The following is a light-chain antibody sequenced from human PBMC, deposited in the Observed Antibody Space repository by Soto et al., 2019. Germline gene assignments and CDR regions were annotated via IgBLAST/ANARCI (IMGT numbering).Light chain of an antibody. Sequence: QSFLTQPPSVSGGPGRSVTISCTGNNSNLGAGYDVHWYQQLPGAAPKLVIFGNRNRPSGVPERFSGSKSGTSASLAITGLQAEDEADYYCQAYDDSLTAFVFGGGTKVTVL. J-gene: IGLJ3*02. V-gene: IGLV1-40*01. CDR3: QAYDDSLTAFV. CDR1: NSNLGAGYD. CDR2: GNR.